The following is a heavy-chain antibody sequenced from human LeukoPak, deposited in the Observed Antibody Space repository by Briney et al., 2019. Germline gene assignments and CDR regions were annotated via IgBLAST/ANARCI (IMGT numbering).Heavy chain of an antibody. D-gene: IGHD1-26*01. V-gene: IGHV4-39*02. Sequence: SETLSLTCTVSGGSISSGDYYWSWIRQPPGKGLEWIGNIYYSGSTYYNPSLKSRVTMSVDTSKNQFFLKLNSVTAADTAVYYCARGRPYSGGYHLDYWGQGTLVTVSA. CDR1: GGSISSGDYY. CDR2: IYYSGST. CDR3: ARGRPYSGGYHLDY. J-gene: IGHJ4*02.